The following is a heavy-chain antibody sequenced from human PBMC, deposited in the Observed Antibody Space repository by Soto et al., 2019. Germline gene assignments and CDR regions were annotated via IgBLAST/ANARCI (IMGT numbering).Heavy chain of an antibody. Sequence: QVQLVQSGAEVKKPGSSVKVSCKASGGTFSSYAISWVRQAPGQGLEWMGGIIPIFGTADYAQKFQGRVTITADESTGTAYMELSSLRSEDTAVYYCAGHSSGVPGYYNGMDVWGQGTTVTVSS. D-gene: IGHD3-22*01. CDR3: AGHSSGVPGYYNGMDV. CDR2: IIPIFGTA. V-gene: IGHV1-69*12. J-gene: IGHJ6*02. CDR1: GGTFSSYA.